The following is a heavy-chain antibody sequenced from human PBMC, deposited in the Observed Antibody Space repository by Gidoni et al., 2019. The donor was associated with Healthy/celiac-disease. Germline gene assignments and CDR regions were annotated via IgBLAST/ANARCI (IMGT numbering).Heavy chain of an antibody. V-gene: IGHV3-11*01. CDR1: GFTFSDYY. CDR2: ISSSGSTI. D-gene: IGHD3-22*01. J-gene: IGHJ5*02. Sequence: QVQLVESGGGLVKPGGSLRLSCAASGFTFSDYYMSWIRKAPGTGLEWFSYISSSGSTIYYADSVKGRFTISRDNAKNSLYLQMNSLRAEDTAVYYCARPSYYYDSSVSLGDWFDPWGQGTLVTVSS. CDR3: ARPSYYYDSSVSLGDWFDP.